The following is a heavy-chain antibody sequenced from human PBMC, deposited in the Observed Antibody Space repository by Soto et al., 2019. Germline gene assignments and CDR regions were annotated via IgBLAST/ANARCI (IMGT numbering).Heavy chain of an antibody. V-gene: IGHV3-30*18. D-gene: IGHD1-26*01. J-gene: IGHJ6*02. Sequence: QVQLVESGGGVVQPGRSLRLSCAASGFTFSSYGMHWVRRAPGKGLDWVAVIFNDGSGKHYTDSVKGRFTISRDNSKNTLYLQMDSLTTEDTAVYYSAKDQSVELHQDYGMDVWGQGTTVTVSS. CDR2: IFNDGSGK. CDR3: AKDQSVELHQDYGMDV. CDR1: GFTFSSYG.